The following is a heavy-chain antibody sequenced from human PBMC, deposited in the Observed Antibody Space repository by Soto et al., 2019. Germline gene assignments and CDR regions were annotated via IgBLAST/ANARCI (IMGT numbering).Heavy chain of an antibody. V-gene: IGHV3-23*01. J-gene: IGHJ4*02. D-gene: IGHD6-13*01. CDR3: AKVSSSWYAGFFDL. CDR1: EFTFSRHA. Sequence: GGSLRLSCTASEFTFSRHAMTWVRQAPGKGLEWVSGLSDSGGSIYYADSVKGRFTISRDNSMNTLYLQMNTLRAEDTAIYYCAKVSSSWYAGFFDLWGQGTLVTVSS. CDR2: LSDSGGSI.